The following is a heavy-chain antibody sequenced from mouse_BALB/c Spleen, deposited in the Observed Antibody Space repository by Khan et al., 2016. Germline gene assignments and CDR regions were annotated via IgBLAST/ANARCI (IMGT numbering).Heavy chain of an antibody. V-gene: IGHV1S34*01. CDR2: ITSYNGAT. Sequence: LVKTGASVKISCKASGYSFTGYYMHWVKQSHGKSLEWIGYITSYNGATSYNQNFKGKATFTVDTSSSTAYMQFNSLTSEDSAVYYCASPYGSSYVGFADWGQGTLVTVSA. CDR1: GYSFTGYY. CDR3: ASPYGSSYVGFAD. D-gene: IGHD1-1*01. J-gene: IGHJ3*01.